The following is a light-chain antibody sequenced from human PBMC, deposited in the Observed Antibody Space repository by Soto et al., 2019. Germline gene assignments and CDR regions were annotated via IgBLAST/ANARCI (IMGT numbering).Light chain of an antibody. Sequence: EIVLTQSPDTLSLSPGERATLSCRASQSVSSNYLAWYHQKTGQTPRLLIYIASTRAPGIPDRFRGSGSGTHFTLTISRLEPEDFAVYYCQQYDSSPWTFGQGTKVEIK. CDR2: IAS. CDR3: QQYDSSPWT. J-gene: IGKJ1*01. CDR1: QSVSSNY. V-gene: IGKV3-20*01.